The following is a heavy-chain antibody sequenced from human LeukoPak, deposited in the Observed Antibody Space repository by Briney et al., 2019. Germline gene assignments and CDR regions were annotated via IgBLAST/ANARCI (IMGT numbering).Heavy chain of an antibody. CDR1: GGSIRSSYYY. D-gene: IGHD3-10*01. J-gene: IGHJ5*02. CDR3: ARDVGRFGEFKYNWFDP. CDR2: IYYSGST. V-gene: IGHV4-61*01. Sequence: SETLSLTCTVSGGSIRSSYYYWGWIRQPPGKGLEWIGYIYYSGSTNYNPSLKSRVTISVDTSKNQFSLKLSSVTAADTAVYYCARDVGRFGEFKYNWFDPWGQGTLVTVSS.